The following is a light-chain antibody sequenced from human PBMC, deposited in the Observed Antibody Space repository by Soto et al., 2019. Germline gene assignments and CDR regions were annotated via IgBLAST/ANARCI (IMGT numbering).Light chain of an antibody. CDR2: GAS. V-gene: IGKV3-15*01. CDR3: HQYDDGPYT. CDR1: QSVSGSY. Sequence: EIVLTQSPGTLSLSPGERATLSCSASQSVSGSYLAWYRQIPGQTPRLLIYGASTRATGIPVRFSGSGSGTEFTLTISSLQSEDFAVYYCHQYDDGPYTFGQGTKVDTK. J-gene: IGKJ2*01.